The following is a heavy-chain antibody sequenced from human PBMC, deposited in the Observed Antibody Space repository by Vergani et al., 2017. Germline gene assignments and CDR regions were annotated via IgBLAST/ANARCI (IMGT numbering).Heavy chain of an antibody. J-gene: IGHJ6*02. CDR1: GFIFRNHS. Sequence: EVQLVESGGGLVQPGGSLRLSCAASGFIFRNHSMNWVRHAPGKGLEWVSYISSHCRTSYYADSVKGRFTISRDNAKNSLYLKMNSLRAEDTAVYYCARDPVPYYDILTGYYVLDVWGQGTTVTVSS. CDR3: ARDPVPYYDILTGYYVLDV. V-gene: IGHV3-48*01. CDR2: ISSHCRTS. D-gene: IGHD3-9*01.